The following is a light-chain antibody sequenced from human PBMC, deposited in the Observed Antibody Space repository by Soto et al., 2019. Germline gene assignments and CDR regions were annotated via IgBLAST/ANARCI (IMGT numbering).Light chain of an antibody. J-gene: IGKJ4*01. V-gene: IGKV1-5*03. CDR1: QSIVSF. CDR3: QQYKSDLLT. CDR2: KAS. Sequence: DVQMTQSPSSLSASVGDRVTITCRASQSIVSFLNWYQQRPGTAPKLLIYKASTLEAWVPSRFSGSGSGTEFTLTISSLQPDDFATYYCQQYKSDLLTFGGGTKVDIK.